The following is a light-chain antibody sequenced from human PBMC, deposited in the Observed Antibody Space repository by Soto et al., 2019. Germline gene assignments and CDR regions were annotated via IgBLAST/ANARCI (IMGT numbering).Light chain of an antibody. CDR1: QGIKND. CDR2: DAS. J-gene: IGKJ2*01. V-gene: IGKV1-6*01. CDR3: LQDYNYPYT. Sequence: AIRMTQSPSSLSASTGDRVSITCRASQGIKNDLAWYQQKPGKAPKFLMYDASSLQSGVPSRFSGSGSGTDFTLTISSLQPEDFGTYFCLQDYNYPYTFGQGTKVDIK.